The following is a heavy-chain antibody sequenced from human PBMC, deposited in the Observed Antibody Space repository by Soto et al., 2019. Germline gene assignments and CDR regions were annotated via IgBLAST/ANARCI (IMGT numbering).Heavy chain of an antibody. CDR3: ARTLVSGPFDY. J-gene: IGHJ4*02. Sequence: ETLSLTCTVSGGSISSYYWSWIRQPPGKGLEWIGYIYYSGSTNYNPSLKSRVTISVDTSKNQFSLRLSSVTAADTAVYYCARTLVSGPFDYWGQGTLVTVSS. CDR2: IYYSGST. V-gene: IGHV4-59*01. D-gene: IGHD2-2*01. CDR1: GGSISSYY.